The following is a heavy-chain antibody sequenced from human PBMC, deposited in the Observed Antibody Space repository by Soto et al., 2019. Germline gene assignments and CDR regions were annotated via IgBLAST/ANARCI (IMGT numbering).Heavy chain of an antibody. CDR2: IWYDGSNK. Sequence: QVQLVESGGGVVQPGRSLRLSCAASGFTFSSYGMHWVRQAPGKGLEWVAVIWYDGSNKYYADSVKGRFTISRDNSKNTLYLQMNGLRAEDTAVYYCARDTGEAAYFDYWGQGTLVTVSS. D-gene: IGHD3-10*01. CDR1: GFTFSSYG. V-gene: IGHV3-33*01. CDR3: ARDTGEAAYFDY. J-gene: IGHJ4*02.